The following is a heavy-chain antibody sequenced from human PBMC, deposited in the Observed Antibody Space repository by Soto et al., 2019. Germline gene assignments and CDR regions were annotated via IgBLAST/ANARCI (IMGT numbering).Heavy chain of an antibody. CDR1: GGSISSSNG. Sequence: SETLSLTCAVSGGSISSSNGWSWVRQPPGKGLEWIGEIYHSGSTNYKPSLKSRVTISVDESKNQFSLKLSSVTAADTAVYYCARGRDSGRGNYGMDVWGQGTTVTVSS. J-gene: IGHJ6*02. CDR2: IYHSGST. D-gene: IGHD1-26*01. CDR3: ARGRDSGRGNYGMDV. V-gene: IGHV4-4*02.